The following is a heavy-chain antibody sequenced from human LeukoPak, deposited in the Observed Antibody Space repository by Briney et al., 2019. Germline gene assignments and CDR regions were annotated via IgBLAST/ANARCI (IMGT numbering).Heavy chain of an antibody. Sequence: GASAKVSCKASGYTFTSYDIDWVRQATGQGLEWMGWMNPNSGNTGYAQKFQGRVTMTRNTSISTAYMELSSLRSEDTAVYYCARDQAGYYDSSGYDYWGQGTLVTVSS. D-gene: IGHD3-22*01. CDR2: MNPNSGNT. CDR1: GYTFTSYD. CDR3: ARDQAGYYDSSGYDY. J-gene: IGHJ4*02. V-gene: IGHV1-8*01.